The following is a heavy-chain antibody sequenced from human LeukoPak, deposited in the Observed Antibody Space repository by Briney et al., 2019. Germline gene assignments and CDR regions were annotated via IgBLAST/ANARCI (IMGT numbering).Heavy chain of an antibody. V-gene: IGHV3-7*01. CDR1: GFTFSSYW. CDR2: IKQDGSEK. Sequence: GGSLRLSCAASGFTFSSYWMSWVRQAPGKGLEGVANIKQDGSEKYYVESVKGGLTISRDKAKNTLYLQMNSLRAEDTAVYYCARGSKNYYYYYMDVWGKETTVTISS. CDR3: ARGSKNYYYYYMDV. J-gene: IGHJ6*03.